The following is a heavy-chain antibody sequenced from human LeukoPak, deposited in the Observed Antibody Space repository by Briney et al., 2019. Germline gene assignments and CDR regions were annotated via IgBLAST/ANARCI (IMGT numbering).Heavy chain of an antibody. D-gene: IGHD3-10*01. V-gene: IGHV4-59*08. J-gene: IGHJ5*02. CDR2: IYYSGST. CDR3: ARHEWYYGSGSYYAAGLFDP. Sequence: PSETLSLTCTVSGGSISSYYWSWIRQPPAKGLEWIGYIYYSGSTNYNPSLKSRVTISVDTSKNQFSLKLSSVTAADTAVYYCARHEWYYGSGSYYAAGLFDPWGQGTLVTVSS. CDR1: GGSISSYY.